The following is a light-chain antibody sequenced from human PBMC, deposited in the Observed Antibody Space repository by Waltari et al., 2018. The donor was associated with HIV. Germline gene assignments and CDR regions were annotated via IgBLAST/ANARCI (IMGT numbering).Light chain of an antibody. CDR3: MQALQAPST. CDR2: LGS. J-gene: IGKJ4*01. V-gene: IGKV2-28*01. Sequence: DIVMTQSPLSLPVIPGEPASISCRSSQSLLHSNGYNYLDWYRQKPGQSPQLLIYLGSNRASGVPDRFSGSGSGTDFTLKISRVEAEDVGVYYCMQALQAPSTFGGGTKVEMK. CDR1: QSLLHSNGYNY.